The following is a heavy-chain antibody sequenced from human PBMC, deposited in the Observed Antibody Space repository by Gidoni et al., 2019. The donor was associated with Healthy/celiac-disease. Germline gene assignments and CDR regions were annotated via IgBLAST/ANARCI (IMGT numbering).Heavy chain of an antibody. CDR1: GYSFTSYW. D-gene: IGHD3-22*01. CDR2: IYPGDSDT. CDR3: ARFKYYYDSSGYYFDY. Sequence: EVQLVQSGAEVKKPGESLKISCKGSGYSFTSYWIGWVRQMPGKGLEWTGIIYPGDSDTRYSPSFQGQVTISADKSIRTAYLQWSSLKASDTAMYYCARFKYYYDSSGYYFDYWGQGTLVTVSS. J-gene: IGHJ4*02. V-gene: IGHV5-51*01.